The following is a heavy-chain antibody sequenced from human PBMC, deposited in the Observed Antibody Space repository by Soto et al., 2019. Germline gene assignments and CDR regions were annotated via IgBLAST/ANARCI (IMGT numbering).Heavy chain of an antibody. V-gene: IGHV3-30-3*01. Sequence: GGSLRLSCAASGFTFSSYAMHLVRQAPGKGLECVSVISYDGSNKYYADSVKGRFTISRDNSKNTLYLQMNSLRAEDTAVYYCARAPAATFYYFDYWGQGTLVTVSS. D-gene: IGHD2-15*01. CDR1: GFTFSSYA. CDR3: ARAPAATFYYFDY. J-gene: IGHJ4*02. CDR2: ISYDGSNK.